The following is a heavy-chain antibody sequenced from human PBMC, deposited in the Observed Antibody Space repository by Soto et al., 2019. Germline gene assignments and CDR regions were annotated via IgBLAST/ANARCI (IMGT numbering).Heavy chain of an antibody. CDR2: IYYSGST. Sequence: SETLSLTCTVSGGSISSYYWSWIRQPPGKGLEWIGYIYYSGSTNYNPSLKSRVTISVDTSKNQFSLKLSSVTAADTAVYYCARNGGKDYYYYGMDVWGQGTTVTVSS. J-gene: IGHJ6*02. CDR1: GGSISSYY. V-gene: IGHV4-59*01. D-gene: IGHD2-15*01. CDR3: ARNGGKDYYYYGMDV.